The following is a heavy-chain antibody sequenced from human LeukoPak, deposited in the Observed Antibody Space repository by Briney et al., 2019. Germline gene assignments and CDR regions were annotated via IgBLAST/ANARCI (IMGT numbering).Heavy chain of an antibody. Sequence: PSETLSLTCTVSGGSISSYYWNWIRQPPGKGLEWIGYIYYGGSTNYNPSLKSRVTTLVDTSKNQFSLRLSSVTAADTAVYYCAREYSSSSGRRAFDFWGQGTMVTVSS. V-gene: IGHV4-59*08. J-gene: IGHJ3*01. CDR3: AREYSSSSGRRAFDF. D-gene: IGHD6-6*01. CDR1: GGSISSYY. CDR2: IYYGGST.